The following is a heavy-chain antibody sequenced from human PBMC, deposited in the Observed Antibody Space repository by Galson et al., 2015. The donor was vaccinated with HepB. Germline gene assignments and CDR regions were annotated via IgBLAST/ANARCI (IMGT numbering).Heavy chain of an antibody. CDR1: GFSISTVGVG. J-gene: IGHJ4*02. V-gene: IGHV2-5*02. CDR2: LYWDDDS. Sequence: PALVKPTQTLTLTCTFSGFSISTVGVGVGWLRRPPGKALEWLALLYWDDDSRYSPSLENRLTISRGTSTSQVVLTMTDMDPVDTATYYCAHSPWAGHPGYYPDFWGQGTLVTVSS. CDR3: AHSPWAGHPGYYPDF. D-gene: IGHD1-14*01.